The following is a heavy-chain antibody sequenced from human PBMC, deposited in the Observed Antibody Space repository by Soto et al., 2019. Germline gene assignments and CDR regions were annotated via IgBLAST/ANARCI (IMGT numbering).Heavy chain of an antibody. V-gene: IGHV4-39*01. Sequence: PSETLSLTGTVSGGSISSSSYYWGWIRQPPGKGLEWIGSIYYSGSTYYNPSLKSRVTISVDTSKNQFSLKLSSVTAADTAVYYCARRANYGSGSYYYYYGMDVWGQGTTVTVSS. D-gene: IGHD3-10*01. J-gene: IGHJ6*02. CDR3: ARRANYGSGSYYYYYGMDV. CDR1: GGSISSSSYY. CDR2: IYYSGST.